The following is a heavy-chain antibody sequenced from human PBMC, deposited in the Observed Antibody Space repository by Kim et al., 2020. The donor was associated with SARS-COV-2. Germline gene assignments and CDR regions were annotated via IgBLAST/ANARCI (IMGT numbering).Heavy chain of an antibody. CDR2: ISAYNGNT. J-gene: IGHJ6*02. Sequence: ASVKVSCKASGYTFTSYGISWVRQAPGQGLEWMGWISAYNGNTNYAQKLQGRVTMTTDTSTSTAYMELRSLRSDDTAVYYCAREYYYGSGSQPRYYYYYYGMDVWGQGTTVTVSS. D-gene: IGHD3-10*01. CDR1: GYTFTSYG. CDR3: AREYYYGSGSQPRYYYYYYGMDV. V-gene: IGHV1-18*04.